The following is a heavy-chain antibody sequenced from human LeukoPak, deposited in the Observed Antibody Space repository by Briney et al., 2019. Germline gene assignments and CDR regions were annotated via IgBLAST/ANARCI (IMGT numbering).Heavy chain of an antibody. D-gene: IGHD6-13*01. Sequence: GGSLRLSCAASGFSFSEYWMSWVRQTPGKGLEWVANVNNDAKEKYYVGSVKGRFTVSRDNTKNTLFLQLNSLRAEDTAVYYCARSPATGTADYWGQGTLVSVSS. CDR2: VNNDAKEK. CDR1: GFSFSEYW. J-gene: IGHJ4*02. V-gene: IGHV3-7*01. CDR3: ARSPATGTADY.